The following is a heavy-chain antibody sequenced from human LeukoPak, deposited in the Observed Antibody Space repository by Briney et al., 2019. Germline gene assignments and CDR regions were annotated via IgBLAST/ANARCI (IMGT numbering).Heavy chain of an antibody. J-gene: IGHJ6*03. CDR2: ISSSSSYI. V-gene: IGHV3-21*01. CDR3: ARARVAAKSGYMDV. D-gene: IGHD2-15*01. Sequence: GGPLRLPCTASGFTFSSYSMNWVRQAPGKALEWVSSISSSSSYIYYADSVKGRFTISRENPKNTLYLQMGSLRDEDLAVYYCARARVAAKSGYMDVWGTGTTVSISS. CDR1: GFTFSSYS.